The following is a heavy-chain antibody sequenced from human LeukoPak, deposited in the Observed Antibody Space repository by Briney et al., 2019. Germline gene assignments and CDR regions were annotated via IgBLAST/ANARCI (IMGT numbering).Heavy chain of an antibody. CDR3: ARAIIAAAGYNWFDP. J-gene: IGHJ5*02. V-gene: IGHV4-30-4*01. D-gene: IGHD6-13*01. CDR1: GGSISSGDYY. Sequence: LRLSCTVSGGSISSGDYYWSWIRQPPGKGLEWIGYIYYSGSTYYNPSLKSRVTISVDTSKNQFSLKLSSVTAADTAVYYCARAIIAAAGYNWFDPWGQGTLVTVSS. CDR2: IYYSGST.